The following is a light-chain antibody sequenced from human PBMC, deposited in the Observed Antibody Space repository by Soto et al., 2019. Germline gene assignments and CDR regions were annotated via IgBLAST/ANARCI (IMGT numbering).Light chain of an antibody. CDR1: QSVSSSY. CDR2: GAS. Sequence: EIVLTQSPGTLSLSPGQRATLSCRARQSVSSSYLAWYQQKPGQAPRLLIYGASSRATGIPDRFSGSGSGTDFTLTLSRLEPEDFAVYYCQRYGSSPLFTFGPGTKVDIK. V-gene: IGKV3-20*01. J-gene: IGKJ3*01. CDR3: QRYGSSPLFT.